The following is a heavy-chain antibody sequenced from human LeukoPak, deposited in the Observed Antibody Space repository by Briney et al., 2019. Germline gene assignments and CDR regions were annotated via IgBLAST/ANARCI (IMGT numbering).Heavy chain of an antibody. CDR2: ISAYNGNT. V-gene: IGHV1-18*01. CDR3: ARGGLYYYDSSGYYLDY. D-gene: IGHD3-22*01. CDR1: GYTFTSYG. Sequence: ASVTVSCMASGYTFTSYGISWVRQAPGQGLEWMGWISAYNGNTNYAQKLQGRVTMTTDTSTSTAYMELRSLRSDDTAVYYCARGGLYYYDSSGYYLDYWGQGTLVTVSS. J-gene: IGHJ4*02.